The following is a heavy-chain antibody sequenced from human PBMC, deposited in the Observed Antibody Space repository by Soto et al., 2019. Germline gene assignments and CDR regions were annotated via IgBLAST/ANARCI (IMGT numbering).Heavy chain of an antibody. V-gene: IGHV4-39*07. CDR1: GGSISSSSYY. D-gene: IGHD6-13*01. Sequence: SETLSLTCTVSGGSISSSSYYWGWIRQPPGKGLEWIGSIYYSGSTYYNPSLKSRVTISVDTSKNQFSLKLSSVTAADTAVYYCARGPTDQYSSSWYWGQGTLVTVSS. CDR2: IYYSGST. CDR3: ARGPTDQYSSSWY. J-gene: IGHJ4*02.